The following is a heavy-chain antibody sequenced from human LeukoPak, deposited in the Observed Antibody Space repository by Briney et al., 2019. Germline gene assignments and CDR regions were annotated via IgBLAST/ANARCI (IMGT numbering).Heavy chain of an antibody. J-gene: IGHJ4*02. CDR1: GFTFRSYW. D-gene: IGHD5-12*01. CDR3: ARVGYSGWNLEY. V-gene: IGHV3-7*01. CDR2: INQGGSVK. Sequence: PGGSLRLSCAASGFTFRSYWMSWVPQAPGKGLKWVANINQGGSVKYYVDSVKGRFTIARDDAKNSLYVQMNSLRDENTAVYYCARVGYSGWNLEYWGQGTLVTVSS.